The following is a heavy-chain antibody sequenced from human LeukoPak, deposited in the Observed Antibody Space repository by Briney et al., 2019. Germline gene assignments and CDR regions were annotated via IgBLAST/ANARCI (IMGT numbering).Heavy chain of an antibody. J-gene: IGHJ4*02. V-gene: IGHV4-59*01. CDR2: IYYSGST. CDR3: ARRRDSLDY. D-gene: IGHD2-21*01. CDR1: GGSIRSYY. Sequence: SETLSLTCTVSGGSIRSYYWSWIRQPPGKGLEWIGYIYYSGSTNYNPSLKSRVTISVDTSKNQFSLKLSSVTAADTAVYYCARRRDSLDYWGQGTLVTVSS.